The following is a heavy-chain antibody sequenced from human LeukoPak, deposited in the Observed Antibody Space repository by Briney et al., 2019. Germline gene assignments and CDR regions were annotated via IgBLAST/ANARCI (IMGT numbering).Heavy chain of an antibody. CDR1: GFTFSSYS. CDR2: IITVSTTYF. J-gene: IGHJ4*02. Sequence: SGGSLRLSCVASGFTFSSYSMNWVRQAPGRGLEWVSSIITVSTTYFQYADSVKGRFTISRDNAKNSLYLQMDSLRAEDTAVYYCARTYDSSDYFDYWGQGTLVTVSS. D-gene: IGHD3-22*01. CDR3: ARTYDSSDYFDY. V-gene: IGHV3-21*01.